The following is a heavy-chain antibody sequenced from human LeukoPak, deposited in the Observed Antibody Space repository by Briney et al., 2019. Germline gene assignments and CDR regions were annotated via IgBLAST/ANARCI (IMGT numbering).Heavy chain of an antibody. J-gene: IGHJ4*02. Sequence: ASVKVSCKASGYIFTSYPIHWVRQAPGQRLEWMGWINTGNGNTKYSQKFEGRVTVTTDTSATAAYMELSSLRSEDTAVYYCARDRAMADYWGQGTLVTVSS. CDR2: INTGNGNT. CDR1: GYIFTSYP. V-gene: IGHV1-3*04. D-gene: IGHD5-18*01. CDR3: ARDRAMADY.